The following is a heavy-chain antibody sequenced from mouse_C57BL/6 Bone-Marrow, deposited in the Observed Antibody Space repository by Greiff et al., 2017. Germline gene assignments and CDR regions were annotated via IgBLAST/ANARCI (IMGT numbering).Heavy chain of an antibody. CDR2: INYDGSST. J-gene: IGHJ4*01. CDR3: ARDGYYGYAMDY. V-gene: IGHV5-16*01. CDR1: GFTFSDYY. Sequence: EVQRVESEGGLVQPGSSMKLSCTASGFTFSDYYMAWVRQVPEKGLEWVANINYDGSSTYYLDSLKSRFIISRDNAKNILYLQMSSLKSEDTATYYCARDGYYGYAMDYWGQGTSVTVSS. D-gene: IGHD1-1*01.